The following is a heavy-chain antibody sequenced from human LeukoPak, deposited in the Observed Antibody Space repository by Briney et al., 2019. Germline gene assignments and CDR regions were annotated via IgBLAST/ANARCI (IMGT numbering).Heavy chain of an antibody. V-gene: IGHV3-23*01. CDR1: GFTFISYA. CDR2: VNTGGGST. J-gene: IGHJ4*02. Sequence: PGGFLRLSCAASGFTFISYAMSWVRQAPGKGLGWVSTVNTGGGSTYYADSVEGRFTISRDNSKNTLYLQMNSLRAEDTAIYYCARLGREGYSYAYFDYWGQGTLVTVSS. CDR3: ARLGREGYSYAYFDY. D-gene: IGHD5-18*01.